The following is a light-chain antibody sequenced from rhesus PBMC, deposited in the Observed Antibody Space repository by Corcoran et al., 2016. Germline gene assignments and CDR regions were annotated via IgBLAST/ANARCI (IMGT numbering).Light chain of an antibody. J-gene: IGKJ2*01. CDR1: QSVGSY. V-gene: IGKV3-40*01. CDR3: QQYNDLYS. Sequence: EIVMTQSPATLSLSPGETATLSCRASQSVGSYLAWYQQKPGPAPKLLVHSASFWATGIPDRFRGSGSRTDFTLTISSLEPEDVGVYHCQQYNDLYSFGQGTKVEIK. CDR2: SAS.